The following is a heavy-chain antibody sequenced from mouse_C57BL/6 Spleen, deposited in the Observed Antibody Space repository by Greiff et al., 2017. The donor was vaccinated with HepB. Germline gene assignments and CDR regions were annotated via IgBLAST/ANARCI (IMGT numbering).Heavy chain of an antibody. J-gene: IGHJ2*01. CDR3: ARHDGYYNYCDY. D-gene: IGHD2-3*01. CDR2: IWSDGST. CDR1: GFSLTSYG. V-gene: IGHV2-6-1*01. Sequence: VMLVESGPGLVAPSQSLSITCTVSGFSLTSYGVHWVRQPPGKGLAWLVVIWSDGSTTYNSELKSRLSISKDNSKSQVFLKMNSLQTDDTAMYYCARHDGYYNYCDYWGQGTTLTVSS.